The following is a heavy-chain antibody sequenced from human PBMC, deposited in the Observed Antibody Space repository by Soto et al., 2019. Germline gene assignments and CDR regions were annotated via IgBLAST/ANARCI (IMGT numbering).Heavy chain of an antibody. Sequence: ASVKVSCKVSGYTLTELSMHWVRQAPGKGLEWMGGFDPEDGDTIYAQKFQGRVTMTEDTSTDTAYMELSSLRSEDTAVYYCATTVGDSSGYYYGYWGQGTLVTVSS. CDR1: GYTLTELS. CDR2: FDPEDGDT. CDR3: ATTVGDSSGYYYGY. V-gene: IGHV1-24*01. J-gene: IGHJ4*02. D-gene: IGHD3-22*01.